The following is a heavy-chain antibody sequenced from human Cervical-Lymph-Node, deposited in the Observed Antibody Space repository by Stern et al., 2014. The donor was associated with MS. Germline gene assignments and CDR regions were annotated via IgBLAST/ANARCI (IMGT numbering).Heavy chain of an antibody. D-gene: IGHD5-12*01. J-gene: IGHJ4*02. Sequence: QVQLVESGPGLMKPSGTLSLTCDVSGASISNTNWWGWVRQPPGMGLEWIGEIHHSGTTNFNPSLKSRVTMSVDKSKNQFSRELNSVTAADTAVYFCARVYSGYDWFDYWGQGTLVTVSS. V-gene: IGHV4-4*02. CDR1: GASISNTNW. CDR2: IHHSGTT. CDR3: ARVYSGYDWFDY.